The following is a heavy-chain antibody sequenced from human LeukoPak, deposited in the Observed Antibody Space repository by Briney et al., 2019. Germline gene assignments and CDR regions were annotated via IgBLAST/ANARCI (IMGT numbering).Heavy chain of an antibody. V-gene: IGHV3-30*02. CDR1: GFTFSRYG. Sequence: PGGSLRLSCAASGFTFSRYGMHWVRQAPGKGLEWVTFIRYDGSNKYYADSVKGRFTISRDNSKNTLYLQMNSLRAEDTAVFYCARAYDTSGYYYGYFDFWGQETLVTVSS. CDR3: ARAYDTSGYYYGYFDF. CDR2: IRYDGSNK. D-gene: IGHD3-22*01. J-gene: IGHJ4*02.